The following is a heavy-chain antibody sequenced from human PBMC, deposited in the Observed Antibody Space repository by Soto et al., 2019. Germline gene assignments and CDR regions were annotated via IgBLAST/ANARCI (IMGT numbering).Heavy chain of an antibody. CDR2: ISKSGGDT. Sequence: EVQLLESGGDLVQPGGSLRLSCAASGFTFTKYAMTWVCQAPGQGLEWVSSISKSGGDTYYADSVKGRFTISRDNSKNTLYLQMNGLRAEDTALYFCAKDTYSSSWYFWGQGTLVTVSS. V-gene: IGHV3-23*01. D-gene: IGHD2-2*01. J-gene: IGHJ4*02. CDR1: GFTFTKYA. CDR3: AKDTYSSSWYF.